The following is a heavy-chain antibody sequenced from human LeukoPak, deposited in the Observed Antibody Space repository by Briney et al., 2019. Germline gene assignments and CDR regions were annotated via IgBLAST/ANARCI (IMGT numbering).Heavy chain of an antibody. D-gene: IGHD6-13*01. CDR3: ARAGSSWYNWFDP. V-gene: IGHV4-4*02. CDR2: IYHSGST. J-gene: IGHJ5*02. Sequence: SETLSLTCAVSGGSISSSHWWTWVRQPPGKGLEWIGEIYHSGSTDYNPSLKSRVTISVDKPKNQFSLKLSSVTAADTAIYYCARAGSSWYNWFDPWGQGTLVTVSS. CDR1: GGSISSSHW.